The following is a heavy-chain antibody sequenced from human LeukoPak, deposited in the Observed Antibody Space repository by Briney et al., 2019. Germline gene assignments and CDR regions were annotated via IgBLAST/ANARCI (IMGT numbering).Heavy chain of an antibody. CDR1: GYTFTGYH. J-gene: IGHJ6*03. CDR3: ARDYGSGRFYTLGYYMDV. CDR2: INPNTGGT. Sequence: ASVKVSCKASGYTFTGYHMHWVRQAPGQGLEWMGWINPNTGGTNYAQKFQGRVTMTRDTSISTAYMELSSLRSDDTAVYYCARDYGSGRFYTLGYYMDVWGKGTTVTVSS. D-gene: IGHD3-10*01. V-gene: IGHV1-2*02.